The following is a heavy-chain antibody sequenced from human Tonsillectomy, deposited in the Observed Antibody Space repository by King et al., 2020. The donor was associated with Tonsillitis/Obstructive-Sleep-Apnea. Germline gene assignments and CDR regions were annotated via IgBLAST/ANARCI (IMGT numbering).Heavy chain of an antibody. V-gene: IGHV3-30*04. CDR1: GFTFSSYA. Sequence: VQLVESGGGVVQPGRSLRLSCAASGFTFSSYAMHWVRQAPGKGLEWVAVIPYDGSNKDYADSVKGRFTISRDNSKNTLYLQMNSLRAEDTAVYYCARDLGTLASYGLYVCGQGTTVSLS. J-gene: IGHJ6*02. CDR2: IPYDGSNK. D-gene: IGHD3-10*01. CDR3: ARDLGTLASYGLYV.